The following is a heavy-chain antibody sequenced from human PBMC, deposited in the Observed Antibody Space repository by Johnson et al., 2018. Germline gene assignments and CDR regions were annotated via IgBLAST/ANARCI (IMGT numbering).Heavy chain of an antibody. J-gene: IGHJ6*03. Sequence: EVQLLESGGGLVQPGGSLRLSCAASGFTLSSYWMSWVRQAPGKGLEWVANIKQDGSEKYFVDSVKGRFTISRDNAKDSLYLQMNSLRVEDSAGYYCARDAGTKGYYYWVFWGKGTTVTVSS. CDR3: ARDAGTKGYYYWVF. CDR2: IKQDGSEK. V-gene: IGHV3-7*01. CDR1: GFTLSSYW.